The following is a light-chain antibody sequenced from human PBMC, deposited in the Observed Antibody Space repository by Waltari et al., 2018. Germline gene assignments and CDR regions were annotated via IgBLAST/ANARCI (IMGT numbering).Light chain of an antibody. CDR3: QSGDSSGVGV. CDR1: SLPKQY. CDR2: KDS. V-gene: IGLV3-25*03. Sequence: SSERTQTPSVSVSPGQTSRITCPGHSLPKQYAHWYHQKPGQVPVLVIYKDSERPSGIPERFSGSSSGTTVTLTISGVQAEDEADYYCQSGDSSGVGVFGGGTKLTGL. J-gene: IGLJ3*02.